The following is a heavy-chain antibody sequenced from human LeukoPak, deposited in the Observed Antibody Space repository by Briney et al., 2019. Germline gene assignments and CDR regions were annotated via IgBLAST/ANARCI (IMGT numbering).Heavy chain of an antibody. CDR2: ISGSGGST. D-gene: IGHD3-22*01. V-gene: IGHV3-23*01. J-gene: IGHJ3*02. Sequence: GGSLRLSCAASGFTFSSYAMSWVRQAPGKGLEWVSAISGSGGSTYYADSVKGRFTISRDNSKNTLYLQMNSLRAEDTAVYYCAKDGYYDSSGYRRGARDAFDIWGQGTMVTVSS. CDR3: AKDGYYDSSGYRRGARDAFDI. CDR1: GFTFSSYA.